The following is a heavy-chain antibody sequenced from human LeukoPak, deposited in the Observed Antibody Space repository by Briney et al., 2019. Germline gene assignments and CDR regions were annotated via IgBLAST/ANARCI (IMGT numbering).Heavy chain of an antibody. CDR1: GFTFSSYA. D-gene: IGHD2/OR15-2a*01. CDR2: VSGSGGST. CDR3: AKDPGVMGTTRFDP. J-gene: IGHJ5*02. Sequence: PGGSLRLSCAASGFTFSSYAMSWVRQAPGKGLEWVSAVSGSGGSTYYADSVKGRFTISRDNSKNTLYLQMNSLRAEDTAVYYCAKDPGVMGTTRFDPWGQGTLVTVSS. V-gene: IGHV3-23*01.